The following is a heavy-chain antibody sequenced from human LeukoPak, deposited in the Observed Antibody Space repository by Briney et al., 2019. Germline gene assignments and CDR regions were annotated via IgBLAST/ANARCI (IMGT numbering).Heavy chain of an antibody. V-gene: IGHV4-30-4*01. CDR3: ARDFQGGPNDP. CDR2: ISHSGGT. Sequence: SETLSLTCTVSGGSISSGDYYWSWIRQPPGKGLEWIAYISHSGGTSYNPFLKSRGTISLDTSRNQFSLKLTSVTPADTAVYYCARDFQGGPNDPWGQGALVTVSS. D-gene: IGHD2-15*01. J-gene: IGHJ5*02. CDR1: GGSISSGDYY.